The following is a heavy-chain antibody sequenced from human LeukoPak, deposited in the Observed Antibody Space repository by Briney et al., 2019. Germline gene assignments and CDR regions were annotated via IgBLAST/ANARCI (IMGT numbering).Heavy chain of an antibody. CDR2: IIPIFGTA. J-gene: IGHJ3*02. V-gene: IGHV1-69*13. Sequence: ASVKVSCKASGGTFSSYAISWVRQAPGQGLEWVGGIIPIFGTANYAQKFQGRVTITADESTSTAYMELSSLRSEDTAVYYCVRAEDIVVVPAALSPFDIWGQGTMVTVSS. CDR3: VRAEDIVVVPAALSPFDI. CDR1: GGTFSSYA. D-gene: IGHD2-2*01.